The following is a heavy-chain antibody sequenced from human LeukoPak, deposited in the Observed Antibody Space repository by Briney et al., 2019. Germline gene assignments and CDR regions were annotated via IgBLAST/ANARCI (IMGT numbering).Heavy chain of an antibody. CDR1: GGSISSSSYY. V-gene: IGHV4-39*07. CDR2: IYYSGST. D-gene: IGHD5-12*01. CDR3: ARDGWGRGYSGDWFDP. J-gene: IGHJ5*02. Sequence: KPSETLSLTCTVSGGSISSSSYYWGWIRQPPGKGLEWIGSIYYSGSTNYNPSLKSRVTISVDKSKNQFSLKLSSVTAADTAVYYCARDGWGRGYSGDWFDPWGQGTLVTVSS.